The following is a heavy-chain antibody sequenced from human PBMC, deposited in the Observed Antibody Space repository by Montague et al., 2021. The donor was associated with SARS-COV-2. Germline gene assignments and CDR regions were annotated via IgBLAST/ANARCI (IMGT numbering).Heavy chain of an antibody. J-gene: IGHJ5*02. D-gene: IGHD2-2*01. V-gene: IGHV4-4*02. CDR2: IYHSGST. CDR3: ARRYCSSTSCPNWFDP. CDR1: GGSISSSNW. Sequence: SETLSLTCAVSGGSISSSNWWSWVGQPPGKGLEWIGEIYHSGSTXXNPXXXSRVTISVDKSKNQFSLKLSSVTAADTAVYYCARRYCSSTSCPNWFDPWGQGTLVTVSS.